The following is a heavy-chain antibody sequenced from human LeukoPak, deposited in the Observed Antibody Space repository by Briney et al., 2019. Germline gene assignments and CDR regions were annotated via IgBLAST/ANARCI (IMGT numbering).Heavy chain of an antibody. V-gene: IGHV3-49*03. CDR1: GFTFGDYA. J-gene: IGHJ4*02. Sequence: RTGGSLRLSCTASGFTFGDYAMSWFRQAPGKGLEWVGFVRSKAYGGTTEYAASVKGRFTISRDDSRSIAYLQMNSLRAEDTAVYYCAKGLSSGYYYSYPDYWGQGTLVTVSS. CDR3: AKGLSSGYYYSYPDY. D-gene: IGHD3-22*01. CDR2: VRSKAYGGTT.